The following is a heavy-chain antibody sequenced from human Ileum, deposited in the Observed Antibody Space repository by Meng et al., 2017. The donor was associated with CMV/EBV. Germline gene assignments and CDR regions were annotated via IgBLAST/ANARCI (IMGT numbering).Heavy chain of an antibody. CDR3: AKDERRLGIAYLDY. D-gene: IGHD3-16*01. CDR2: ISGSGGST. Sequence: SGFTFSSYAMSWVRQAPGKGLEWVSAISGSGGSTYYADSVKGRFTISRDNSKNTLYLQMNSLRAEDTAVYYCAKDERRLGIAYLDYWGQGTLVTVSS. V-gene: IGHV3-23*01. J-gene: IGHJ4*02. CDR1: GFTFSSYA.